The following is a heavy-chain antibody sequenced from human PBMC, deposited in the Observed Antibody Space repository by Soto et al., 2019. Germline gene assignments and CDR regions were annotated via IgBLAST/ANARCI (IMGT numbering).Heavy chain of an antibody. CDR2: TYPGDSDT. J-gene: IGHJ4*02. Sequence: GESLKISCQASGYSFISSWIGWVRQMPGKGLEWMGITYPGDSDTRYSPSFQGQVTISADKSTSTAYLQWSSLKASDTATYYCARMMAASGTAFDYWGQGALVTSPQ. CDR3: ARMMAASGTAFDY. CDR1: GYSFISSW. D-gene: IGHD6-13*01. V-gene: IGHV5-51*01.